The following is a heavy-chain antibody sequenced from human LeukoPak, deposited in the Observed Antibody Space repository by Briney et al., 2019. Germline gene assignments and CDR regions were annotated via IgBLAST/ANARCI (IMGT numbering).Heavy chain of an antibody. CDR3: ASRRRDGYLVY. CDR1: GFTVSSNY. CDR2: IYSGGST. V-gene: IGHV3-66*01. J-gene: IGHJ4*02. Sequence: GGSLRLSCAASGFTVSSNYVSSVRQAPGKGLEWVSVIYSGGSTFYTDSVKGLFTISRDNSKNTVYLQMNSLRAEDTAVYYCASRRRDGYLVYWGQGTLVTVSS. D-gene: IGHD5-24*01.